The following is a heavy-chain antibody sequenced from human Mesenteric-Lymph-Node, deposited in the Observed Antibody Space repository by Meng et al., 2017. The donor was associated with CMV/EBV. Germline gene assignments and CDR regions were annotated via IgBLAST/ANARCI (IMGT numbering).Heavy chain of an antibody. D-gene: IGHD1-26*01. V-gene: IGHV3-23*03. J-gene: IGHJ4*02. CDR2: IYSGGTGT. CDR3: ARDRGGSYSDS. Sequence: GESLKISCAASGFTFSNYAMNWVRQAPGKGLEWVSLIYSGGTGTYYADSVKGRFTISRDNSKNTLYLQMNSLRAEDTAVYYCARDRGGSYSDSWGQGTLVTVSS. CDR1: GFTFSNYA.